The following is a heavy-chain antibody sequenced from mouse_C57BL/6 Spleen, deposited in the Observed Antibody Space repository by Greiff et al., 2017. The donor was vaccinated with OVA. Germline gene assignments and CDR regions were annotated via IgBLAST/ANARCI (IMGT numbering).Heavy chain of an antibody. CDR2: IDPSDSYT. D-gene: IGHD3-2*02. V-gene: IGHV1-59*01. CDR1: GYTFTSYW. CDR3: ARDSAGQRAMDY. Sequence: QVQLQQPGAELVRPGTSVKLSCKASGYTFTSYWMHWVKQRPGQGLEWIGVIDPSDSYTNYNQKFKGKATLTVDTSSSTAYMQVSSLTSEDSAVYYCARDSAGQRAMDYWGQGTSVTVSS. J-gene: IGHJ4*01.